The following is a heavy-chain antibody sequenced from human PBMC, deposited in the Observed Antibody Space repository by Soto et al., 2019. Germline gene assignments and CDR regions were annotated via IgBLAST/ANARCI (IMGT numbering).Heavy chain of an antibody. CDR3: ASPARRYFDWLLLNY. J-gene: IGHJ4*02. Sequence: GGSLRLSCAASGFTVSSNYMSWVRQAPGKGLEWVSVIYSGGSTYYADSVKGRFTISRDNSKNTLYLQMNSLRAEDTAVYYCASPARRYFDWLLLNYWGQGTLVTVSS. D-gene: IGHD3-9*01. CDR1: GFTVSSNY. V-gene: IGHV3-66*01. CDR2: IYSGGST.